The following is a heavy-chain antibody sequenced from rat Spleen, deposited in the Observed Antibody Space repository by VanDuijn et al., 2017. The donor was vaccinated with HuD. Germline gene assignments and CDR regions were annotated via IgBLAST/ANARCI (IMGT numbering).Heavy chain of an antibody. Sequence: VQLVESGGGLVQPGRSLKLSCAASGFTFSNYGMHWVRQPPGKGLEWMGIMWNDGDTSYNSALKSRLRISRDTSKSQVFLKMSSLQTEDTATYYCARENYWGQGVMVTVSS. V-gene: IGHV2-32*01. CDR2: MWNDGDT. CDR1: GFTFSNYG. J-gene: IGHJ2*01. CDR3: ARENY.